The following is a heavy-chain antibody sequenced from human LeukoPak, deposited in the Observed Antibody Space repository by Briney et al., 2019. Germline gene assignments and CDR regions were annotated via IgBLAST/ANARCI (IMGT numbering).Heavy chain of an antibody. CDR1: GFTFSSYG. Sequence: GGSLRLSCAASGFTFSSYGMHWVRQAPGKGLEWVAFIRYDGSNKYYADSVKGRFTISRDNSKNTLYLQMNSLRAEDTAVYYCARDLVPILWFGESQPGYWGQGTLVTVSS. D-gene: IGHD3-10*01. CDR2: IRYDGSNK. CDR3: ARDLVPILWFGESQPGY. J-gene: IGHJ4*02. V-gene: IGHV3-30*02.